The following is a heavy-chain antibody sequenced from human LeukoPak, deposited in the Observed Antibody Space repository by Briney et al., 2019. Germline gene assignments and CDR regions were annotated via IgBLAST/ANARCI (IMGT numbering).Heavy chain of an antibody. Sequence: SETLSLTCTVSGGSISSGDYYWSWIRQPPGKGLEWIGYIYYSGSTYYNPSLKSRVTISVDTSKNQFSLKLSSVTAADTAVYYCARDTGLRYFDWLLSDNWFDPWGQGTLVTVSS. V-gene: IGHV4-30-4*01. CDR1: GGSISSGDYY. CDR2: IYYSGST. D-gene: IGHD3-9*01. J-gene: IGHJ5*02. CDR3: ARDTGLRYFDWLLSDNWFDP.